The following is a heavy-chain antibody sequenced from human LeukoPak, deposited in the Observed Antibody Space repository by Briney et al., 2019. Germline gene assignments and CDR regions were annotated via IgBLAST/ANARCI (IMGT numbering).Heavy chain of an antibody. CDR3: ARGGYSYGHEYFDL. D-gene: IGHD5-18*01. Sequence: PGGSLRLSCSASGFTFSSYTMHWVRQAPGKGLEYASGVSAHGGATYYANSVKGRFTISRDNSKNTLYLQMGSLRADDMAVYYCARGGYSYGHEYFDLWGRGTLVTVSS. CDR1: GFTFSSYT. V-gene: IGHV3-64*01. CDR2: VSAHGGAT. J-gene: IGHJ2*01.